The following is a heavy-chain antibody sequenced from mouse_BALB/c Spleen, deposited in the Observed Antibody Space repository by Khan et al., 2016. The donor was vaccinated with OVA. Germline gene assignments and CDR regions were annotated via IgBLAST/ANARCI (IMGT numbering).Heavy chain of an antibody. CDR3: ARWFTY. CDR1: GYSITSDYA. V-gene: IGHV3-2*02. Sequence: EVKLLESGPGLVKPSQSLSLTCTVTGYSITSDYAWNWIRQFPGNKLEWMGYISYSGSTTYNPSLKSRISITRDTSKNQFFLQLNSVTTEDTATYYCARWFTYWGQGTLVTGSA. CDR2: ISYSGST. J-gene: IGHJ3*01.